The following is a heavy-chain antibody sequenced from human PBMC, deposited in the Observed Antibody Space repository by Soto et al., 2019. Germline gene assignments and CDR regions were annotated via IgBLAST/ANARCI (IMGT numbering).Heavy chain of an antibody. CDR1: GGSIRSYY. CDR3: ARDRGVVPAAISHYYYGMDV. V-gene: IGHV4-59*01. Sequence: SQTLSLTCSVSGGSIRSYYWRWVRQPPGKGLEWIGYIYYTGSTNYNPSLKRRVTISADTSKNQFSLKLSSVTAADTAVYYCARDRGVVPAAISHYYYGMDVWGQGSTVTVSS. CDR2: IYYTGST. J-gene: IGHJ6*02. D-gene: IGHD2-2*01.